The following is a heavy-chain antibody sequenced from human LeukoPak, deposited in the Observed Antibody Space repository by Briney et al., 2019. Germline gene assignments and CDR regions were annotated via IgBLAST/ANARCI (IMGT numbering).Heavy chain of an antibody. J-gene: IGHJ4*02. CDR3: VKDKYSRSWYPFDY. CDR2: ISYDGSNQ. D-gene: IGHD6-13*01. CDR1: GFTFSSFG. V-gene: IGHV3-30*18. Sequence: GRSLRLSCAASGFTFSSFGMHWVRQAPGKGLEWVAVISYDGSNQYYADSVKGRFTVSRDNSKNTLYLQMNSLRAEDTAVYYCVKDKYSRSWYPFDYWGQGTLVTVSS.